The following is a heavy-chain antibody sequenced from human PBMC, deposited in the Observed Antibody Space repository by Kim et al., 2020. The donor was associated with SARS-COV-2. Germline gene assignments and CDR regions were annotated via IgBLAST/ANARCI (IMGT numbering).Heavy chain of an antibody. CDR2: ISSEGNIK. J-gene: IGHJ4*02. CDR1: GFTFSYYG. D-gene: IGHD3-22*01. V-gene: IGHV3-30*03. Sequence: GGSLRLSCAASGFTFSYYGMHWVRQAPGKGPEWVAVISSEGNIKYYVDSVKGRFTISRDNSKNTLYLQMNSLRPEDTAVYYCAGVITNFDYWGQVTLVTVSS. CDR3: AGVITNFDY.